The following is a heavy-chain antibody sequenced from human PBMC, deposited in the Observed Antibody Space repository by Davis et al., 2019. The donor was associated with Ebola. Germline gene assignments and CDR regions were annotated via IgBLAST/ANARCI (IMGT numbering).Heavy chain of an antibody. D-gene: IGHD2/OR15-2a*01. CDR1: VYTFAAHY. J-gene: IGHJ4*02. CDR3: ARPSFYDGGALSN. V-gene: IGHV1-2*06. Sequence: AASVKVSCKASVYTFAAHYIHWVRQAPGQGLEWMGRINPNFGGKIFAQKFQDRLSMTVDTSVNTVFMELDSLTSDDTAVYYCARPSFYDGGALSNWGQGTLVTVSS. CDR2: INPNFGGK.